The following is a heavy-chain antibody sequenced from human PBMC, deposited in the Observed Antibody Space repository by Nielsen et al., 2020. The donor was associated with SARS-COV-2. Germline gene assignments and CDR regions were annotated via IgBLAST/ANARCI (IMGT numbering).Heavy chain of an antibody. J-gene: IGHJ4*02. CDR3: ERVFDY. CDR2: ISSNGGST. V-gene: IGHV3-64D*08. Sequence: GESLKISCSASGFTFSSYAMHWVRQAPGKGLEYVSAISSNGGSTYYADSVKGRFTISRDNSKNIVYLQMTSLRAEDTAVYYCERVFDYWGQGTLVTVSS. D-gene: IGHD6-13*01. CDR1: GFTFSSYA.